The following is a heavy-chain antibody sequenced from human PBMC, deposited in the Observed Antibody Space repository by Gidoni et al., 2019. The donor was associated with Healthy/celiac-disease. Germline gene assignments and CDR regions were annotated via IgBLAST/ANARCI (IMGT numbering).Heavy chain of an antibody. CDR2: INPNSGGT. V-gene: IGHV1-2*02. CDR3: ARERGLVMSPAAIISDYYYGMDV. J-gene: IGHJ6*02. CDR1: GYTFTAYY. Sequence: QVQLVQSGAEVKKPGASVKVSCKASGYTFTAYYMHWVRQAPGQGLEWMGWINPNSGGTNYAQKFQGRVTMTRDTSISTAYMELSRLRSDDTAVYYCARERGLVMSPAAIISDYYYGMDVWGQGTTVTVSS. D-gene: IGHD2-2*02.